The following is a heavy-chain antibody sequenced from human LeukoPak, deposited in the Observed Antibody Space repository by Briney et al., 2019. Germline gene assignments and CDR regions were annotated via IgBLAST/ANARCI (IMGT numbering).Heavy chain of an antibody. J-gene: IGHJ4*02. CDR1: GFMLSRYW. D-gene: IGHD2-2*01. CDR2: IKQDGSAK. CDR3: ASQPAAADVDY. V-gene: IGHV3-7*03. Sequence: GGSLRLSCAASGFMLSRYWMTWVRQAPGKGLEWVANIKQDGSAKSYVDSVKGRLTISRDNANNSLYLQMNSLRDDDTGVYYCASQPAAADVDYWGQGTLVTVSS.